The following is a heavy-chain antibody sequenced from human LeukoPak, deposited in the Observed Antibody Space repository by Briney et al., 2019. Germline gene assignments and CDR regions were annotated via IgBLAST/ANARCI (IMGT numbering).Heavy chain of an antibody. CDR2: IYYSGST. CDR3: ARADGVTMVRGVFPWFDP. D-gene: IGHD3-10*01. V-gene: IGHV4-59*01. J-gene: IGHJ5*02. CDR1: GGSISSYY. Sequence: SETLSLTCTVSGGSISSYYWSWIRQPPGKGLEWIGYIYYSGSTNYNPSLKSRVTISVDTSKNQFSLKLSSVTAADTAVYYRARADGVTMVRGVFPWFDPWGQGTLVTVSS.